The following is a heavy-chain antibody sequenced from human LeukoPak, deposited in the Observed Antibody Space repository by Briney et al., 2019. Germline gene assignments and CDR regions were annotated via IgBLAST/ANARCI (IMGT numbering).Heavy chain of an antibody. CDR1: GYTFTSYD. D-gene: IGHD3-3*01. J-gene: IGHJ3*02. CDR2: MNPNSGNT. CDR3: ARTPIRFLEWLLSNAFDI. V-gene: IGHV1-8*01. Sequence: ASVKVSCKASGYTFTSYDINWVRQATGQGLEWMGWMNPNSGNTGYAQKFQGRATMTRNTSISTAYMELSSLRSEDTAVYYCARTPIRFLEWLLSNAFDIWGQGTMVTVSS.